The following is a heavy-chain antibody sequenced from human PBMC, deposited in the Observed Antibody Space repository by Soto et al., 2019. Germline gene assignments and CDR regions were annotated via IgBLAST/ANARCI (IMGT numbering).Heavy chain of an antibody. V-gene: IGHV3-30-3*01. Sequence: SLRLSCAASGFTFSSYAMHWVRQAPGKGLEWVAVISYDGSNKYYADSVKGRFTISRDNSKNTLYLQMNSLRAEDTAVYYCAREEGIAAAGTSVGWVHYYYYGMDVWGQGTTVTVSS. D-gene: IGHD6-13*01. CDR3: AREEGIAAAGTSVGWVHYYYYGMDV. CDR2: ISYDGSNK. J-gene: IGHJ6*02. CDR1: GFTFSSYA.